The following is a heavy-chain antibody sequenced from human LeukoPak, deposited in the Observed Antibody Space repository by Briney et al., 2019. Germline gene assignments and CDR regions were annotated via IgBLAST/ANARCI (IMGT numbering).Heavy chain of an antibody. CDR2: ISSRGYT. D-gene: IGHD6-19*01. CDR1: GSSVSNHW. Sequence: SETLSLTCTVSGSSVSNHWWIWIRQPAGKGLEWIGRISSRGYTNYNPSLKGRVAMSVDTSKNQFSLKLNSVTAADTAVYYCVRTMTREWGGWYDNDYWAEGPWSPSPQ. V-gene: IGHV4-4*07. CDR3: VRTMTREWGGWYDNDY. J-gene: IGHJ4*03.